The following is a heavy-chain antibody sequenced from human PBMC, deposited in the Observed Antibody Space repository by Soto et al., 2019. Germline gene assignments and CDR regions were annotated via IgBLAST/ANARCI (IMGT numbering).Heavy chain of an antibody. J-gene: IGHJ4*02. Sequence: QVQLQESGPGLVKPSGTLSLTCAVSGGSISGFNWWSWVRQPPGKGLEWVGEIYHSGSTNYNPSLXXRXPISVDKSKIQFSLILRSVTAADTAVYYCARGVVGSSWIFDYWGQGTLVTVSS. CDR2: IYHSGST. CDR3: ARGVVGSSWIFDY. CDR1: GGSISGFNW. D-gene: IGHD6-13*01. V-gene: IGHV4-4*02.